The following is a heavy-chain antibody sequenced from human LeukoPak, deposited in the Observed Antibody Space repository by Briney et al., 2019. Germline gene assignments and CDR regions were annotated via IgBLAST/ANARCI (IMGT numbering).Heavy chain of an antibody. CDR3: AREHPDYLGFDF. Sequence: ASVKVSCKTSGYTFTGYYMHWVRQAPGQGLEWMGWINPNSGGTNCAQNFQGRVTMTRDTSISTAYMELSSLRSDDTAVYYCAREHPDYLGFDFWGQGTMVSVSS. CDR2: INPNSGGT. CDR1: GYTFTGYY. J-gene: IGHJ3*01. V-gene: IGHV1-2*02. D-gene: IGHD4-11*01.